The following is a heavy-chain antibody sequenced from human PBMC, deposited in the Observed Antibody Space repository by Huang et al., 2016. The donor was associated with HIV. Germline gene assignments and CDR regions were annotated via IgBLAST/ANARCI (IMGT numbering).Heavy chain of an antibody. CDR1: GDSLSGFF. CDR2: RTQSGRT. Sequence: QVRLDQWGAGLLKPSETLTLTCAVYGDSLSGFFWSWIRQSPGRGLEWIGARTQSGRTNYNPSLKSRVTIAIDTSKKQFSLKLKSVTADDTSTYYCARGRGTSWSFFDTWGQGSFVTVSS. J-gene: IGHJ5*02. CDR3: ARGRGTSWSFFDT. D-gene: IGHD2-2*01. V-gene: IGHV4-34*01.